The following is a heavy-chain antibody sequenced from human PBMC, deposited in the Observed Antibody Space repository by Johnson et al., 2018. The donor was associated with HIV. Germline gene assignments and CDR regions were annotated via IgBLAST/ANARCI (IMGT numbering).Heavy chain of an antibody. CDR2: ISSSGTAK. J-gene: IGHJ3*02. V-gene: IGHV3-48*01. CDR3: ARQTLRAFDI. CDR1: GFTFSSYG. Sequence: VQLVESGGGVVQPGRSLRLSCAASGFTFSSYGMHWVRQAPGKGLEWLSYISSSGTAKYYADSVKGRFTISRDNSKNTLYLQMNSLRTEDTALYYCARQTLRAFDIWGQGTMVTVSS.